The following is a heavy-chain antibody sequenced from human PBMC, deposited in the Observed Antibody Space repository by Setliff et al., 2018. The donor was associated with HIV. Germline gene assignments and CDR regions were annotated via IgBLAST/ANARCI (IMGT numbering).Heavy chain of an antibody. CDR3: ARGYCSSTSCYGIYYFDN. Sequence: VKVSCKASGYNFTSHDINWVRQAPGQGLEWMGWMNPKSGNTGYARKFQGRVTMTRKTSISTVYMELRSLRSDDTAVYYCARGYCSSTSCYGIYYFDNWGQGTPVT. D-gene: IGHD2-2*01. J-gene: IGHJ4*02. V-gene: IGHV1-8*01. CDR2: MNPKSGNT. CDR1: GYNFTSHD.